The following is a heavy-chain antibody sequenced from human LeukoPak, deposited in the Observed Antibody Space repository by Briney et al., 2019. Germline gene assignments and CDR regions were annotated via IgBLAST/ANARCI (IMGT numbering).Heavy chain of an antibody. Sequence: ASVKVSYKDSGYTFTSYDIKRVRQATGQPLEWMGWMNPNRGNTDYAQQFHGRVTMTRTTSISTAYMELSSLRSEDTAVYYCARFSRYCSGGSCYPADYWGPGTLVTVSS. D-gene: IGHD2-15*01. J-gene: IGHJ4*02. CDR3: ARFSRYCSGGSCYPADY. CDR2: MNPNRGNT. CDR1: GYTFTSYD. V-gene: IGHV1-8*01.